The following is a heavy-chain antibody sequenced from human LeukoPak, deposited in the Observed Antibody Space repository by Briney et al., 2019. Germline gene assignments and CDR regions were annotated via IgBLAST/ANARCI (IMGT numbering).Heavy chain of an antibody. D-gene: IGHD3-3*01. V-gene: IGHV4-31*03. CDR3: ARSRGDYDFWSGWFDP. Sequence: PSQTLSLTCTVSGGSISSGGYYWSWIRQHPGKGLEWIGYIYYSGSTYYNPSLKSRVTISVDTSKNQFSLKLSSVTAADTAVYYCARSRGDYDFWSGWFDPWGQGTLVTVSS. CDR2: IYYSGST. J-gene: IGHJ5*02. CDR1: GGSISSGGYY.